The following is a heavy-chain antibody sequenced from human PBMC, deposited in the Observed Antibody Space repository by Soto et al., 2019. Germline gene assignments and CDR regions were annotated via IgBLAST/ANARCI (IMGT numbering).Heavy chain of an antibody. CDR3: ARGRRSGGDCYPFDY. J-gene: IGHJ4*02. CDR2: IYHSGST. Sequence: SETLSLTCAVSGGSISSSNWWSWVRQPPGKGLEWIGEIYHSGSTNYNPSLKSRVTISVDKSKNQYSLKLSAVTAADTAVYYCARGRRSGGDCYPFDYWGQGTLVTVSS. CDR1: GGSISSSNW. D-gene: IGHD2-21*02. V-gene: IGHV4-4*02.